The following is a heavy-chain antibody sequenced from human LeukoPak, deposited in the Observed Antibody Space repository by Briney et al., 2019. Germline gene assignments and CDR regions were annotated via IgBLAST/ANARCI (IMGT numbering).Heavy chain of an antibody. CDR3: ARVVVVAAPDYYYYMDV. V-gene: IGHV1-2*02. J-gene: IGHJ6*03. D-gene: IGHD2-15*01. Sequence: GASVKVSCKASGYTFTGYYMHWVRQAPGQGLEWMGWINPNSGGTNYAQKFQGRVTMTRDTSISTAYMELSRLRSEDTAVYYCARVVVVAAPDYYYYMDVWGKGTTVTVS. CDR2: INPNSGGT. CDR1: GYTFTGYY.